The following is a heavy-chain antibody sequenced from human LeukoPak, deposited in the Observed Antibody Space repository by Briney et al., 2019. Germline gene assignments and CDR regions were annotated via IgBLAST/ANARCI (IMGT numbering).Heavy chain of an antibody. J-gene: IGHJ4*02. CDR3: ARRKEVQTTFDY. V-gene: IGHV3-7*01. D-gene: IGHD4/OR15-4a*01. CDR2: IKEDGSET. CDR1: GFVFSNSW. Sequence: GGSLRLSCAASGFVFSNSWMGWVRLAPGKGLEWVANIKEDGSETYYVDSVKGRFNISRDNAKNSLDLQMNSLRDEDTAVYYCARRKEVQTTFDYWGQGTLVTVSS.